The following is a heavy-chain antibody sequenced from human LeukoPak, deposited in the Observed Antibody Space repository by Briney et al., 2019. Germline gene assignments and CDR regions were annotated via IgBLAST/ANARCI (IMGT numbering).Heavy chain of an antibody. J-gene: IGHJ4*02. D-gene: IGHD3-10*01. CDR3: ARGTVTMVDY. Sequence: GGSLRLSCAASGFTVSSNYMNWVRQAPGRGLEWVSVIYSGGSTYYADSVKGRFTISRDNSKNTLFLQMNSLRAGDTAVYYCARGTVTMVDYWGQGTLVTVSS. V-gene: IGHV3-66*01. CDR2: IYSGGST. CDR1: GFTVSSNY.